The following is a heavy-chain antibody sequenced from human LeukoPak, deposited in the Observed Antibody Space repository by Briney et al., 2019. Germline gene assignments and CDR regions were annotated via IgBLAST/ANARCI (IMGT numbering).Heavy chain of an antibody. CDR3: ARKMRCGGSCYLFDY. V-gene: IGHV3-7*01. Sequence: GGSLRLSCAASGFTFSSYWMSWVRQAPGKGLEWVANIKQDGSEKYYVDSVKGRFTISRDNAKNSLYLQMNSLRAEDTAVYYCARKMRCGGSCYLFDYWGQGTLVTVSS. CDR1: GFTFSSYW. J-gene: IGHJ4*02. CDR2: IKQDGSEK. D-gene: IGHD2-15*01.